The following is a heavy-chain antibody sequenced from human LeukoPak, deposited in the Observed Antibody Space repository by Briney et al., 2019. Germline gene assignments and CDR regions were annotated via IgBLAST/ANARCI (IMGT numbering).Heavy chain of an antibody. J-gene: IGHJ4*02. CDR1: GGSMNTYY. CDR2: VHNSVGT. V-gene: IGHV4-4*07. Sequence: PSETLSLICTVSGGSMNTYYWTWIRQTAGGALECIGQVHNSVGTTYNPSLRSRVSLSLDTSKNHFSLRLASVTAADTAVYFCARERDHGYSYGHVLDFWGQGIPVTVSS. D-gene: IGHD5-18*01. CDR3: ARERDHGYSYGHVLDF.